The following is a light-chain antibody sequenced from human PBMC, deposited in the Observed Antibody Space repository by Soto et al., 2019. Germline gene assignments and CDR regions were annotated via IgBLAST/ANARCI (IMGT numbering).Light chain of an antibody. CDR2: EVS. V-gene: IGLV2-14*01. CDR1: SSDVGSYNY. Sequence: QSVLTQPASVSGSPGQSITISCAGTSSDVGSYNYVSWYQQHPGKAPKLMIYEVSNRPSGVSSRFSGSKSGNTASLTISGLQAKDEADYYCISYTSSSTLFGTGSKVAVL. CDR3: ISYTSSSTL. J-gene: IGLJ1*01.